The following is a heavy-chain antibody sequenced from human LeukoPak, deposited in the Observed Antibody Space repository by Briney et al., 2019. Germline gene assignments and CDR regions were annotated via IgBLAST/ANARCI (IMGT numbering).Heavy chain of an antibody. J-gene: IGHJ6*03. D-gene: IGHD2-15*01. CDR3: AKRGYCSGGSCSYYMDV. V-gene: IGHV3-23*01. CDR1: GFTFSSYA. Sequence: GGSLRLSCAASGFTFSSYAMSWIRQAPGKGLEWVSYISSSGSTIYYADSVKGRFTISRDNSKNTLYLQMNSLRAEDTAVYYCAKRGYCSGGSCSYYMDVWGKGTTVTISS. CDR2: ISSSGSTI.